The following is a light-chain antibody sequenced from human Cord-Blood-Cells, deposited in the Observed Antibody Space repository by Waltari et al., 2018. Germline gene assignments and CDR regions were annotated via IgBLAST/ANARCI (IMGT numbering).Light chain of an antibody. V-gene: IGKV1-8*01. Sequence: AIRMTQSPSSLSASTGDRVTITCRASQGISSYLAWYQQKPGKAPKLLIYAASTLQSGVPSRFSVIGSGTDFTLTISCLQSEDFATYYCQQYYSYPRTFGGGTKVEIK. CDR1: QGISSY. CDR2: AAS. J-gene: IGKJ4*01. CDR3: QQYYSYPRT.